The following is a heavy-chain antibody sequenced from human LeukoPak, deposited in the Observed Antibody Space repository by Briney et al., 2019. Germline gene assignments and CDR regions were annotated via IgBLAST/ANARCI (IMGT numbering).Heavy chain of an antibody. D-gene: IGHD4-17*01. Sequence: SETLSLTCTVSGGSISSYYWSWIRQPPGKGLEWIGYIYYSGSTNYNPSLKSRVTISVDTSKNQFSLKLSSVTAADTAVYYCARDVPPLDYGDYGYFDLWGRGTLVTVSS. J-gene: IGHJ2*01. CDR2: IYYSGST. CDR3: ARDVPPLDYGDYGYFDL. V-gene: IGHV4-59*01. CDR1: GGSISSYY.